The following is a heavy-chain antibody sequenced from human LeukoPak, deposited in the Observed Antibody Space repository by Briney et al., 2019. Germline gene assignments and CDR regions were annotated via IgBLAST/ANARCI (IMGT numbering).Heavy chain of an antibody. CDR3: AKGPPHTVTTRDYFDY. J-gene: IGHJ4*02. Sequence: GGSLRLSCAASGLTFSSYAMSWVRQAPGKGLEWVSAISGSGGSTYYADSVKGRFTISRDNSKNTLYLQMNSLRAEDTAVYYCAKGPPHTVTTRDYFDYWGQGTLVTVSS. CDR2: ISGSGGST. CDR1: GLTFSSYA. V-gene: IGHV3-23*01. D-gene: IGHD4-17*01.